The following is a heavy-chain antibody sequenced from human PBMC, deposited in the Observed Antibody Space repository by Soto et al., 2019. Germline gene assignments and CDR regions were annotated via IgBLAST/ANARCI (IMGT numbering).Heavy chain of an antibody. CDR3: ARGGWSLDF. CDR1: GGSINSYY. J-gene: IGHJ4*02. Sequence: QVQLQESGPGLVKPSETLSLTCTVSGGSINSYYWSWIRQPPGKGLEWIGYIYYSGTTNYNPSLKSRVTISVDTSKNQFSLKLTSVTAADTAVYYCARGGWSLDFWRQGTLVTVSS. V-gene: IGHV4-59*01. CDR2: IYYSGTT. D-gene: IGHD6-19*01.